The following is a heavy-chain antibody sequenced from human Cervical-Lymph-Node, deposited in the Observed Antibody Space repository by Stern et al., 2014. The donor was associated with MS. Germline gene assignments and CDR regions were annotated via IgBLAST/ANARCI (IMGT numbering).Heavy chain of an antibody. J-gene: IGHJ4*02. CDR3: ARIESYGTRDY. CDR1: GFSLNNPRMG. Sequence: QVTLKESGPVLVRPTETLTLTCTVSGFSLNNPRMGVSWIRQPPGKALEWLAHIFSNDEKSYNTSLRHRLTVSKDASKSQVVLSMTNVDTVDTATYYCARIESYGTRDYWGQGTLVTVSS. CDR2: IFSNDEK. D-gene: IGHD3-16*01. V-gene: IGHV2-26*01.